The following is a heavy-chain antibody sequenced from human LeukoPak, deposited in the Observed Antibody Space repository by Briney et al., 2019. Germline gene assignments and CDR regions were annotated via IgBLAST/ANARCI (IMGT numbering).Heavy chain of an antibody. CDR3: AGLGGGYFFPFDY. D-gene: IGHD3-22*01. CDR2: VYYSGST. CDR1: GGSITRSSYY. J-gene: IGHJ4*02. V-gene: IGHV4-39*07. Sequence: PSETLSLTCTVSGGSITRSSYYWAWIRQPPGKALEWIATVYYSGSTYYNPSLQSRVTISIDTSKKQFSLKLSSVTAADTAVYYCAGLGGGYFFPFDYWGQGTLVTVSS.